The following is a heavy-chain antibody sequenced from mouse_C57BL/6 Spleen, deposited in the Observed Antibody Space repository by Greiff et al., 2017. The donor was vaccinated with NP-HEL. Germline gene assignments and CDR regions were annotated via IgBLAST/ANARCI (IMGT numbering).Heavy chain of an antibody. V-gene: IGHV1-82*01. D-gene: IGHD1-1*01. Sequence: VKLVESGPELVKPGASVKISCKASGYAFSSSWMNWVKQRPGKGLEWIGRIYPGDGDTNYNGKFKGKATLTADKSSSTAYMQLSSLTSEDSAVYFCARTPVIRDYGSSYGFDYWGQGTTLTVSS. CDR1: GYAFSSSW. CDR2: IYPGDGDT. CDR3: ARTPVIRDYGSSYGFDY. J-gene: IGHJ2*01.